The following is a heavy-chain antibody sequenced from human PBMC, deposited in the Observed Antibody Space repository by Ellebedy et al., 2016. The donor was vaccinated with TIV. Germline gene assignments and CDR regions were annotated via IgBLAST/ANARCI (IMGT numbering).Heavy chain of an antibody. V-gene: IGHV1-18*01. Sequence: ASVKVSCKTSGYDFASYSVSWVRQAPGQGLEWMGGIHPTFGPTTYAQNVQGRVTMTRDKSTRTVYMELTSLRSDDTAVYYCASVPSAGADFWGQGTLVSVSS. CDR1: GYDFASYS. CDR3: ASVPSAGADF. CDR2: IHPTFGPT. D-gene: IGHD4-17*01. J-gene: IGHJ4*02.